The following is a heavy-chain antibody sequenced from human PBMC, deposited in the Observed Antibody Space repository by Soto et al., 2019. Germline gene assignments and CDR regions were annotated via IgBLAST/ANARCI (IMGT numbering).Heavy chain of an antibody. J-gene: IGHJ6*02. CDR2: INHIGST. CDR1: GGSFSGYY. CDR3: ARDRAYYDFWSGYYTNYYYYGMDV. V-gene: IGHV4-34*01. Sequence: SDTLSLTCAVYGGSFSGYYWSWIRQPPGKGLGWIGEINHIGSTNYNPSLKIRVTISVDTSKNQFSLKLSSVTAEDTAVYYCARDRAYYDFWSGYYTNYYYYGMDVWGQGTTVTVSS. D-gene: IGHD3-3*01.